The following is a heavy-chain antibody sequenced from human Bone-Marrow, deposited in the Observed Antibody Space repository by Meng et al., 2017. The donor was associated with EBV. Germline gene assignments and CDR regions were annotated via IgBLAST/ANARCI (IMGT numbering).Heavy chain of an antibody. D-gene: IGHD2-15*01. V-gene: IGHV2-5*02. CDR1: GFSLSTSGVG. CDR2: IYWDDDK. CDR3: AHRRLGYCSGGSCYSTGWFDP. Sequence: QFTLKGFGPTLVKPTQTLTLTFPFSGFSLSTSGVGVCWIRQPPGKALEWLALIYWDDDKRYSPSLKSRLTITKDTSKNQVVLTMTNMDPVDTATYYCAHRRLGYCSGGSCYSTGWFDPWGQGTLVTVSS. J-gene: IGHJ5*02.